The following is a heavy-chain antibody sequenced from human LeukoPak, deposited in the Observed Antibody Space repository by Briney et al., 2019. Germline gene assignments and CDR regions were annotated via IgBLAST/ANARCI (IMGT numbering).Heavy chain of an antibody. Sequence: SVKVSCKASGGTFSSYAISWVRQAPGQGLEWMGGIIPIFGTANYAQKFQGRVTITADESTSTAYMELSSLRSEDTAVYYCATAGIQLWSTYYYGMDVWGQGTTVTVSS. D-gene: IGHD5-18*01. CDR3: ATAGIQLWSTYYYGMDV. V-gene: IGHV1-69*13. J-gene: IGHJ6*02. CDR1: GGTFSSYA. CDR2: IIPIFGTA.